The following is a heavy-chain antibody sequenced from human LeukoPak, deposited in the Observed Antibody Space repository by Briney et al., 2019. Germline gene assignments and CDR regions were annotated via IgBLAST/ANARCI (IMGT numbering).Heavy chain of an antibody. CDR1: GGSITSYY. CDR2: IYYTGDT. J-gene: IGHJ4*02. V-gene: IGHV4-59*08. D-gene: IGHD6-25*01. CDR3: ARHRGAAGRDYFDL. Sequence: SETLSLTCTVPGGSITSYYWSWIRQPPGKGLEWIGYIYYTGDTNCIPSLKSRVTISTDTSKNQFSLKLTSVTAADTARYYCARHRGAAGRDYFDLWGQGTLVTVSS.